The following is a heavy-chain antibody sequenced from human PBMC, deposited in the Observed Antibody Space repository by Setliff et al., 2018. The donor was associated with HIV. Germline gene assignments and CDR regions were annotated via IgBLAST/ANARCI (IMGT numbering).Heavy chain of an antibody. V-gene: IGHV1-8*02. CDR1: GYTLNTYD. Sequence: ASVKVSCKASGYTLNTYDLVWVRQTSGKGLEWMGSMNANSGSAVYAPQFQGRVTMTRNTSISTAYMDMSSLRSEDTAVYYCARGVTTIQYWGQGSLVTVSS. J-gene: IGHJ4*02. CDR3: ARGVTTIQY. D-gene: IGHD4-4*01. CDR2: MNANSGSA.